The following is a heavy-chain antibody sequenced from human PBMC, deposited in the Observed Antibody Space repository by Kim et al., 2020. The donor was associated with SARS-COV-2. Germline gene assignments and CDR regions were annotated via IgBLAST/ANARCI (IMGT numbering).Heavy chain of an antibody. V-gene: IGHV3-23*01. CDR2: INQNGGNT. Sequence: GGSLRLSCAASGFTFTKYIMTWVRLAPGKGLDWVSSINQNGGNTYYADSVKGRLTISRDNSRNTVYLQMDRLRVEDTAVYYCAQGHWLDSWGQGTLVIVSS. CDR1: GFTFTKYI. CDR3: AQGHWLDS. J-gene: IGHJ5*01.